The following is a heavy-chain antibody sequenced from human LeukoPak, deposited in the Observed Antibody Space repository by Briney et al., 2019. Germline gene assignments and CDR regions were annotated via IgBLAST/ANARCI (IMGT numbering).Heavy chain of an antibody. CDR2: INGGNGKT. J-gene: IGHJ6*02. CDR3: VAAGPDYYFSYGMDV. D-gene: IGHD6-13*01. V-gene: IGHV1-3*01. CDR1: GYTFTTYA. Sequence: ASVKVSCKASGYTFTTYAIYWVRQAPGQRLEWMGWINGGNGKTKYSQKFQGRVTITRDTSASTAYMELSSLRSEDTAVYYCVAAGPDYYFSYGMDVWGQGTTVTVSS.